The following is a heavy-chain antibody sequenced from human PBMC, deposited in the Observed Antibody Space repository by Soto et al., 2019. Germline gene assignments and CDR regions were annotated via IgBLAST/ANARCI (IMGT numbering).Heavy chain of an antibody. V-gene: IGHV3-30-3*01. CDR2: ISYDGSNK. CDR3: ARDLMVFDY. CDR1: GFTFSSYA. D-gene: IGHD3-10*01. J-gene: IGHJ4*02. Sequence: QVQLVESGGGVVQPGRSLRLSCAASGFTFSSYAMHWVRQAPGKGLEWVAVISYDGSNKYYADSVKGRFTISRDNSKNTLYLQMNSLRAEDTAVYYCARDLMVFDYWGQGTLVTVSS.